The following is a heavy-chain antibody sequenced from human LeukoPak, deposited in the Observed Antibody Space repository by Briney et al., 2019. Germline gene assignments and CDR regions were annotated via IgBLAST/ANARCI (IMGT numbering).Heavy chain of an antibody. J-gene: IGHJ4*02. CDR3: ARDSRDGYKSGAPYFDY. CDR1: GFTVSSNY. CDR2: IYSGGST. D-gene: IGHD5-24*01. Sequence: PGGSLRLSCAASGFTVSSNYMSWVRQAPGKGLEWVAVIYSGGSTYYADSVKGRLTISRDNSKNTLYHQMNSLRASDTAVYYCARDSRDGYKSGAPYFDYWGQGTLVTV. V-gene: IGHV3-66*01.